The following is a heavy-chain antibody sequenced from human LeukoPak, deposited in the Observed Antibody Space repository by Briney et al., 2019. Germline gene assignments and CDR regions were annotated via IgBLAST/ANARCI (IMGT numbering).Heavy chain of an antibody. CDR1: GDSISNYY. Sequence: SGTLSLTCTVSGDSISNYYCSWIRQSPGKGLEWIGYIYYSGITNFNPSLKSRVTISVDTSKNQFSLKLSSVTAADTAVYYCSGRTSAGYYYYGMDVWGQGTTVTVSS. V-gene: IGHV4-59*08. J-gene: IGHJ6*02. CDR3: SGRTSAGYYYYGMDV. D-gene: IGHD1-7*01. CDR2: IYYSGIT.